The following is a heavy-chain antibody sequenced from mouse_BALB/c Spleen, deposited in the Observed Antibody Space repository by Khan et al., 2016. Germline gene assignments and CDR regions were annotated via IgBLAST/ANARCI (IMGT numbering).Heavy chain of an antibody. CDR3: GRPGYYGYLSY. CDR1: GFAFSRYW. CDR2: INPDSSTI. D-gene: IGHD1-2*01. Sequence: EVKLLESGGGLVQPGGSLKLSCAASGFAFSRYWMSWVRQAPGKGLEWIGEINPDSSTINYTPSLKDKFIISRDNAKNTLYMQMSKVRSEDTALYYCGRPGYYGYLSYWGQGTLVTVSA. J-gene: IGHJ3*01. V-gene: IGHV4-1*02.